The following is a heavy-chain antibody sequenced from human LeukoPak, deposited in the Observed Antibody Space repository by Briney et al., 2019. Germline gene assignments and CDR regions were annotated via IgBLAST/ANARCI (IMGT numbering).Heavy chain of an antibody. Sequence: GGSLRLSCAASGFTVSRNYMSWVRQAPGKGLEWVSVIYSGGVTYYADSVKGQFTISRDNSKNTLYLQMNSLRAEDTAVYYCARSREDSSGYYSLWGRGTLVTVSS. V-gene: IGHV3-53*01. CDR1: GFTVSRNY. D-gene: IGHD3-22*01. CDR3: ARSREDSSGYYSL. CDR2: IYSGGVT. J-gene: IGHJ2*01.